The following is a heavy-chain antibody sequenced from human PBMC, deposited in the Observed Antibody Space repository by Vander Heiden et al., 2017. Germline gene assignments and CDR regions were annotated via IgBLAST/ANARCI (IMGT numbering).Heavy chain of an antibody. Sequence: EVQLVEAGGGLVQPGGSMRLSCAASGFTFSTCGMNWVRQAQGKGLEWISYISSSSSSIYYADSVKGRFTISRDNDKNSLFLQMNSLRDEDTAMYYCTRSRWRYSSSWLYFDYWGQGTLVTVSS. CDR2: ISSSSSSI. CDR3: TRSRWRYSSSWLYFDY. J-gene: IGHJ4*02. CDR1: GFTFSTCG. D-gene: IGHD6-13*01. V-gene: IGHV3-48*02.